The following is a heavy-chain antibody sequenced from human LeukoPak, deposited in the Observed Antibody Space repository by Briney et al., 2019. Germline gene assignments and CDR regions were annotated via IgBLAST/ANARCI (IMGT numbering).Heavy chain of an antibody. Sequence: SETLSLTCTVSGGSISSYYWSWIRQPPARGRELVGYIYYSGSTNYNPSIKSRVTISVDTSKNQFSLKLSSVTAADTAVYYCARDLGFAAMVLGWFDPWGQGTLVTVSS. CDR3: ARDLGFAAMVLGWFDP. CDR1: GGSISSYY. CDR2: IYYSGST. J-gene: IGHJ5*02. V-gene: IGHV4-59*01. D-gene: IGHD5-18*01.